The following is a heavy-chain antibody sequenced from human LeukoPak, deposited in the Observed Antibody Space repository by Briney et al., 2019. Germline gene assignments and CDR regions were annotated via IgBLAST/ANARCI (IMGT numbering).Heavy chain of an antibody. CDR1: GFTFSNYG. CDR3: GKVRQFTAASGTGLDY. J-gene: IGHJ4*02. Sequence: GRSLRLSCAASGFTFSNYGMHWVRQTPGKGLDWVAVIWHDGSIKYYADSVRGRFTISRDNSMNTVYLQMNSLRAEDTAVYYCGKVRQFTAASGTGLDYWGQGTLVTVSS. D-gene: IGHD6-13*01. V-gene: IGHV3-33*03. CDR2: IWHDGSIK.